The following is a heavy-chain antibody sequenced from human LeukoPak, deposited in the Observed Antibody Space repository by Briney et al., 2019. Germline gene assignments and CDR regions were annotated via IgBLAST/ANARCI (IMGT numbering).Heavy chain of an antibody. CDR3: ARDRPFQLLSDYYYGMDV. CDR1: GYTFTSYG. J-gene: IGHJ6*02. Sequence: GASVKVSCKASGYTFTSYGISWVRQAPGQGLEWMGWISAYNGNTNYAQKLQGRVTMTTDTSTSTAYMELRSLRSDDTAVYYCARDRPFQLLSDYYYGMDVWGQGTTVTVSS. V-gene: IGHV1-18*01. CDR2: ISAYNGNT. D-gene: IGHD2-2*01.